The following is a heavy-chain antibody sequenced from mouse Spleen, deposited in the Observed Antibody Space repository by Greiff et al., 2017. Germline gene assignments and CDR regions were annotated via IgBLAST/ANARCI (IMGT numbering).Heavy chain of an antibody. CDR2: IDPSDSYT. J-gene: IGHJ3*01. V-gene: IGHV1-59*01. D-gene: IGHD2-14*01. CDR3: ARRDYRYDWFAY. CDR1: GYTFTSYW. Sequence: QVQLQQSGAELVRPGTSVKLSCKASGYTFTSYWMHWVKQRPGQGLEWIGVIDPSDSYTNYNQKFKGKATLTVDTSSSTAYMQLSSLTSEDSAVYYCARRDYRYDWFAYWGQGTLVTVSA.